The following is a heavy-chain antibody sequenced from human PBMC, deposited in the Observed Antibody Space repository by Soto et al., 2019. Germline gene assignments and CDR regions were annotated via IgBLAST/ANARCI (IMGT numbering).Heavy chain of an antibody. CDR2: IYYSGST. Sequence: SETLSLTCTVSGGSISSYYWSWIRQPPGKGLEWIGYIYYSGSTNYNPSLKSRVTISVDTSKNQFSLKLSSVTAADTAVYYCARAGKTGKVFYFDYWGQGTLVTVSS. V-gene: IGHV4-59*01. J-gene: IGHJ4*02. CDR1: GGSISSYY. CDR3: ARAGKTGKVFYFDY. D-gene: IGHD1-1*01.